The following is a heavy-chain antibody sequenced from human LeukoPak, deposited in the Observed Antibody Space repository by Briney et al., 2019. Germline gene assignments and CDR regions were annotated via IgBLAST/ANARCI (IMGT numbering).Heavy chain of an antibody. Sequence: ASVKVSCKASGYTFTGYYMHWVRQAPGQGLEWMGWINPNSGGTNYAQKFQGRVTMTRDTSISTAYMERSRLRSDDTAVYYCARVAQPLVFRSFFDYWGQGTLVTVSS. J-gene: IGHJ4*02. D-gene: IGHD6-6*01. CDR3: ARVAQPLVFRSFFDY. V-gene: IGHV1-2*02. CDR2: INPNSGGT. CDR1: GYTFTGYY.